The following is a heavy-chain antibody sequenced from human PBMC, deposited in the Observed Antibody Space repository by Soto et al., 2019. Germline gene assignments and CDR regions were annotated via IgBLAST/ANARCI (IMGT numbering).Heavy chain of an antibody. CDR1: GFTFSSYA. D-gene: IGHD6-19*01. Sequence: QVQLVESGGGVGQPGRSLRLSCAASGFTFSSYAMNWVRQAPCKGREWVAVISYDGSNKYYADSVKGRFTIYRDNSKHTLYMQMNSLRAEDTAVYYCARTSSGWVRVRFDYWGQGTLVTVSS. V-gene: IGHV3-30-3*01. J-gene: IGHJ4*02. CDR3: ARTSSGWVRVRFDY. CDR2: ISYDGSNK.